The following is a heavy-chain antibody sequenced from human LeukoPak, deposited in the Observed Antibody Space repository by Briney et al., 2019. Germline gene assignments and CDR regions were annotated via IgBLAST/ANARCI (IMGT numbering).Heavy chain of an antibody. J-gene: IGHJ4*02. V-gene: IGHV1-2*02. CDR2: INPNSGGT. D-gene: IGHD3-16*01. Sequence: ASVKVSCKASGYTFTGYYMHWVRQAPGQGLEWMGWINPNSGGTNYAQKFQGRVTMTRDTSISTAYMEPSRLRSDDTAVYYCVLGRGIWGAGSFGDFWGQGTLVTVSS. CDR3: VLGRGIWGAGSFGDF. CDR1: GYTFTGYY.